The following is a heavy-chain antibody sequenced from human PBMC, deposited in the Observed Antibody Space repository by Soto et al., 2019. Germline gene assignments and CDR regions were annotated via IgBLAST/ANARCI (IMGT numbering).Heavy chain of an antibody. CDR2: IIPIFGTA. Sequence: GASVKVSCKASEGTFSSYAISWVRQAPGQGLEWMGGIIPIFGTANYAQKFQGRVTITADESTSTAYMELSSLRSEDTAVYYCAARSGYYLNWFDPWGQGTLVTVS. D-gene: IGHD3-22*01. CDR1: EGTFSSYA. V-gene: IGHV1-69*13. CDR3: AARSGYYLNWFDP. J-gene: IGHJ5*02.